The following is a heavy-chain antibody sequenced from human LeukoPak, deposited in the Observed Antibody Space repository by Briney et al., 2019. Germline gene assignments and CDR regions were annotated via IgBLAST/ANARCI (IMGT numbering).Heavy chain of an antibody. CDR1: GFTFSSYG. V-gene: IGHV3-30*02. J-gene: IGHJ4*02. Sequence: GGSLRLSCAASGFTFSSYGMHWVRQAPGKGLEWVAFIRYDGSNKYYADSVKGRFTISRDNSKNTPYLQMNSLRAEDTAVYYCAKGGLPMVRGVTYFDYWGQGTLVTVSS. D-gene: IGHD3-10*01. CDR2: IRYDGSNK. CDR3: AKGGLPMVRGVTYFDY.